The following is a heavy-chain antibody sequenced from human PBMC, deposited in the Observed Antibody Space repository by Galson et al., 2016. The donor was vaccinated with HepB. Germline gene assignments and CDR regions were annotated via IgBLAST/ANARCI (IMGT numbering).Heavy chain of an antibody. Sequence: SLRLSCAASGFTFSRYWMHWVRQAPGKGLMWVSRISGDGNSTSYADSVNGLFTISRDNAKTTLYLQLNSLRGEDTAVYYCTRAVYSSSWLLYYGMDVWGQGTTVTVSS. J-gene: IGHJ6*02. D-gene: IGHD6-13*01. CDR1: GFTFSRYW. V-gene: IGHV3-74*01. CDR3: TRAVYSSSWLLYYGMDV. CDR2: ISGDGNST.